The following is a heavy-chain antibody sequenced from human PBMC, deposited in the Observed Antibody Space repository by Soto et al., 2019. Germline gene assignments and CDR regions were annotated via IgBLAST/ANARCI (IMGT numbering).Heavy chain of an antibody. CDR3: ATITMVRGAIDY. CDR2: IIPIFGTA. J-gene: IGHJ4*02. D-gene: IGHD3-10*01. V-gene: IGHV1-69*13. Sequence: SVKVSCKASGGTFSSYAISWVRQAPGQGLEWMGGIIPIFGTANYAQKFQGRVTITADESTSTAYMELSSLRSEDTAVYYCATITMVRGAIDYWGQGTLVTVSS. CDR1: GGTFSSYA.